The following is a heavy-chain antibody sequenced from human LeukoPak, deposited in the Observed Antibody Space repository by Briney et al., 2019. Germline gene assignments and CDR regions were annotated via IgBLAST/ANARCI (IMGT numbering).Heavy chain of an antibody. Sequence: GGSLRLSCAASGFTFSSYSMNWVRQAPGKGLEWVSSISSTSTYIYYADSMKGRFIISRDNARNSLYLEMNSLRAEDTAVYYCARIIGISGTYPTDYWGQGTLVTVSS. CDR2: ISSTSTYI. CDR3: ARIIGISGTYPTDY. CDR1: GFTFSSYS. D-gene: IGHD1-26*01. V-gene: IGHV3-21*06. J-gene: IGHJ4*02.